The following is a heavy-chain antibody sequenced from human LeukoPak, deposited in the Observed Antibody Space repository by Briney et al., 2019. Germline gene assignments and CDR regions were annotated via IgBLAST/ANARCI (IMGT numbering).Heavy chain of an antibody. CDR2: ISRSGSTK. V-gene: IGHV3-48*04. J-gene: IGHJ5*02. D-gene: IGHD3-3*01. CDR1: RFAFSSYG. Sequence: GGTLRLSCAASRFAFSSYGMSWVRQAPGKGLEWVSSISRSGSTKYYADSVKGRFTISRDNAKNSLYLQMNSLRAEDTAVYYCAREIRFLEWSSTWGQGTLVTVSS. CDR3: AREIRFLEWSST.